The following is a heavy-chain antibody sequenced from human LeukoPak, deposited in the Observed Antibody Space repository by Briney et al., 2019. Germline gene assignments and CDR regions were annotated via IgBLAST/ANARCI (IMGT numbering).Heavy chain of an antibody. CDR3: ARDRKYSSSWFRGYYGMDV. D-gene: IGHD6-13*01. V-gene: IGHV3-7*01. CDR1: GFTFSTYA. J-gene: IGHJ6*02. Sequence: GGSLRLSCAASGFTFSTYAMSWVRQAPGKGLEWVANIKQDGSEKYYVDSAKGRFTISRDNAKNSLYLQMNSLRAEDTAVYYCARDRKYSSSWFRGYYGMDVWGQGTTVTVSS. CDR2: IKQDGSEK.